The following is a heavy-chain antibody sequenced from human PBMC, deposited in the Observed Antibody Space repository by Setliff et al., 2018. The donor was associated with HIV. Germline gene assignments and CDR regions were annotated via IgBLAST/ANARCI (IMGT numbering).Heavy chain of an antibody. CDR3: ARGFCSGGFCHPNFYHYMDV. J-gene: IGHJ6*03. CDR1: GVTSGDYY. Sequence: SETLSLTRTFSGVTSGDYYWTWIRQHPVKGLEWIGYIYSSGTKYYNPSLKSRLAISLDTSKNQFSLNLKSVTAADAAVYYCARGFCSGGFCHPNFYHYMDVWGKGTAVTAP. V-gene: IGHV4-31*03. CDR2: IYSSGTK. D-gene: IGHD2-15*01.